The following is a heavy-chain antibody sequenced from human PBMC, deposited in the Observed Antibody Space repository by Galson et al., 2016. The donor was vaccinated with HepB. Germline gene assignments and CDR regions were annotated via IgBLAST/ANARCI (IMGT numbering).Heavy chain of an antibody. Sequence: SLRLSCAASGFTFRNHGMHWVRQAPGKGLDWVAVVSSDGGTTYYADSAKGRFTISRDNSKNTLDLHMTYLTPADTAVYYCAKEASGGPSRYSFDYWGQGSLVTVST. CDR1: GFTFRNHG. V-gene: IGHV3-30*18. CDR3: AKEASGGPSRYSFDY. D-gene: IGHD5-12*01. J-gene: IGHJ4*02. CDR2: VSSDGGTT.